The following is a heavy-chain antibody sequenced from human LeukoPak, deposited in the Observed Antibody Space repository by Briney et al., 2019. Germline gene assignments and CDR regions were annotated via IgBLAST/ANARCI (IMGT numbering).Heavy chain of an antibody. V-gene: IGHV3-23*01. Sequence: AGGSLTLSCAVSGFTFSRYAMSSVRQAPGKGLEWVSVISGSGGSTYYADSVKGRFTISRDNSKNTLYLQMNSPRAEDTAVYYCAKHQLLLGWFDPWGQGTLVTVSS. CDR2: ISGSGGST. CDR3: AKHQLLLGWFDP. D-gene: IGHD2-2*01. J-gene: IGHJ5*02. CDR1: GFTFSRYA.